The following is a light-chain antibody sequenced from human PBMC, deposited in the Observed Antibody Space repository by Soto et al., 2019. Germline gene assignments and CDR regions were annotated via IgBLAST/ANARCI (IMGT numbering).Light chain of an antibody. J-gene: IGLJ3*02. Sequence: QSALTQPASVSGSPGQSITISCTGTSSDIGAYNFVSWYQQHPGKAPKLMLYDVNIRPSGVSNRFSGSKSGNTASLTISGLQAEEEADYYCTSWTTSTTMFGGGTKVTVL. CDR2: DVN. CDR1: SSDIGAYNF. CDR3: TSWTTSTTM. V-gene: IGLV2-14*03.